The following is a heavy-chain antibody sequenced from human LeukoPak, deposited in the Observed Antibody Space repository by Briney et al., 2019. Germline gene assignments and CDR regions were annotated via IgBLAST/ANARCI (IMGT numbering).Heavy chain of an antibody. CDR2: INQGGSDK. J-gene: IGHJ4*02. Sequence: GGSLRLSCAASGFTFSGHWMSWVRQAPGKGLEWVANINQGGSDKYYVDSVKGRFTISRDNANNLLYLQMNSLRGEDTAVYYCTRDRSRAEDDWGQGTLVTIAS. V-gene: IGHV3-7*01. D-gene: IGHD1-14*01. CDR1: GFTFSGHW. CDR3: TRDRSRAEDD.